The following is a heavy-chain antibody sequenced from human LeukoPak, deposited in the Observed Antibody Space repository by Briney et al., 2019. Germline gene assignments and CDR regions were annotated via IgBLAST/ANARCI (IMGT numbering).Heavy chain of an antibody. J-gene: IGHJ2*01. CDR1: GFAFSSFA. CDR3: AKDPRLRYYYGSGSYCWYFDL. CDR2: ISYDGSNK. D-gene: IGHD3-10*01. Sequence: GGSLRLSCTASGFAFSSFAMHWVRQAPGKGLEWVAVISYDGSNKYFADSEKGRFTISRDNSKNTLYLQMNSLRAEDTAVYYCAKDPRLRYYYGSGSYCWYFDLWGRGTLVTVSS. V-gene: IGHV3-30-3*01.